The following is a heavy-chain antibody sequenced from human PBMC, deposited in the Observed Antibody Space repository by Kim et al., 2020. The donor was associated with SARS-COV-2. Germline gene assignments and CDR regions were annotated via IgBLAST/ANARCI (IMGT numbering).Heavy chain of an antibody. Sequence: GGSLRLSCAASGYTVTYSYMGWVRQAPGKGLEWVSFIYSGGNTIYADSVKGRLIISSDHSKNTLYLQMKSLRAEDPAVYYCATVVFYYDAGYFKNWGQGTLVIVSS. CDR2: IYSGGNT. D-gene: IGHD3-22*01. J-gene: IGHJ1*01. CDR1: GYTVTYSY. V-gene: IGHV3-66*01. CDR3: ATVVFYYDAGYFKN.